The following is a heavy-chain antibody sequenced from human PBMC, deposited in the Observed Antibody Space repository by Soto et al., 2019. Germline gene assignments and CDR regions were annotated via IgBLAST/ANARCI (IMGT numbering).Heavy chain of an antibody. D-gene: IGHD4-4*01. J-gene: IGHJ6*02. CDR1: GYTFTSYD. CDR2: MNPNSGNT. Sequence: GASVKVSCKASGYTFTSYDIKWVRQATGQGLEWMGWMNPNSGNTGYAQKFQGRVTMTRNTSISTAYMELSSLRSEDTAVYYCARAPEISVTTYYYYGMDVWGQGTTVTVSS. CDR3: ARAPEISVTTYYYYGMDV. V-gene: IGHV1-8*01.